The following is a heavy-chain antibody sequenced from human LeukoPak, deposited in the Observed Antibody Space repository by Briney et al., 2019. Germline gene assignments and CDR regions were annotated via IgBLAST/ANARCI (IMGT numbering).Heavy chain of an antibody. D-gene: IGHD3-10*01. CDR2: IRYDGSNK. V-gene: IGHV3-30*02. CDR1: GFTFSSYG. J-gene: IGHJ4*02. Sequence: GGSLRLSCAASGFTFSSYGMHWVRQAPGKGLEWVAFIRYDGSNKYYADSVKGRFTISRDNSKNTLYLQMNSLRAEDTAVYYCAKVKVWFGDYFDYWGQGTLVTVSS. CDR3: AKVKVWFGDYFDY.